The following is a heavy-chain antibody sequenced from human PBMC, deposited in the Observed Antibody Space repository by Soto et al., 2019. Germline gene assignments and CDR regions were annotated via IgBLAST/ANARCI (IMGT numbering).Heavy chain of an antibody. J-gene: IGHJ5*01. Sequence: QVRLQESGPGLVKPSETLSLTCSVSGDSVTRANAYWIWLRQAPGKGLEWIGNLYNSGSTNYKPSLSSRVSLALDTSKNQFSVNLTAVTTADSAIYYCAKLQPPGWIDAWGHGTLVAVS. V-gene: IGHV4-61*01. CDR3: AKLQPPGWIDA. CDR1: GDSVTRANAY. D-gene: IGHD4-4*01. CDR2: LYNSGST.